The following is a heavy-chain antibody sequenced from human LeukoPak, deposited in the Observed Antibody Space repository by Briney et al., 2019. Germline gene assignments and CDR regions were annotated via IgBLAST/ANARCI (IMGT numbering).Heavy chain of an antibody. CDR2: ISSGSSYI. J-gene: IGHJ4*02. CDR3: AREDRGSYYFDY. CDR1: GFTFSSYS. D-gene: IGHD2-15*01. V-gene: IGHV3-21*01. Sequence: GGSLRLSCGASGFTFSSYSMNWVRQAPGKGLEWVSSISSGSSYIYYADSVKGRFTISRDNAKNSLYLQMNSLRAEDTAVYYCAREDRGSYYFDYWGQGTLVTVSS.